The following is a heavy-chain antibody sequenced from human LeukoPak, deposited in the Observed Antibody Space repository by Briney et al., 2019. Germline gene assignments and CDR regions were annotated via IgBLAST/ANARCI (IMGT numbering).Heavy chain of an antibody. V-gene: IGHV3-53*04. CDR2: IYSGGST. CDR1: GFTVSNNF. CDR3: ARDSGFGGIEVAGSYYGLDV. D-gene: IGHD6-19*01. Sequence: GGSLRLSCAASGFTVSNNFMRWVRQAAGRGREGVSVIYSGGSTYYADSVKGRFTLSRHNSKTTLYLQMNSLRAEDTAVYYCARDSGFGGIEVAGSYYGLDVWGQGTTVTVSS. J-gene: IGHJ6*02.